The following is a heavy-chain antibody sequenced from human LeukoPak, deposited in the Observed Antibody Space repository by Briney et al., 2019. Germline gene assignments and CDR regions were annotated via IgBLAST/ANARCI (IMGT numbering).Heavy chain of an antibody. Sequence: ASVKVSCKASGYTFTSYAMNWVRQAPGQGLEWMGWINTNTGNPPYAQSFTGRVVLSLDTSVRTAYLQISSLRAEDTAVYYCARVVGCGGDCYSGISDCRGQGGLVTDPS. CDR3: ARVVGCGGDCYSGISDC. CDR2: INTNTGNP. V-gene: IGHV7-4-1*02. J-gene: IGHJ4*02. CDR1: GYTFTSYA. D-gene: IGHD2-21*02.